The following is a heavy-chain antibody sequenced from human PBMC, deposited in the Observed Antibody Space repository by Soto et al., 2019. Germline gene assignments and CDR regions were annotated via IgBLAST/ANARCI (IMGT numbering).Heavy chain of an antibody. CDR2: IYYSGST. D-gene: IGHD3-22*01. V-gene: IGHV4-31*03. CDR1: GGSISSGGYY. J-gene: IGHJ6*02. Sequence: SETLSLTCTVSGGSISSGGYYWSWIRQHPGKGLEWIGYIYYSGSTYYNPSLKSRVTISVDTSKNQFSLKLSSVTAADTAVYYCARNYYDSSGYYWPRPYYYGMDVWGQGTTVTVS. CDR3: ARNYYDSSGYYWPRPYYYGMDV.